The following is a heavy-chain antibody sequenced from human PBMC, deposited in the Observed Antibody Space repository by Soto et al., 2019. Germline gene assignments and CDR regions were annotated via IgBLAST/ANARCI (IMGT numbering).Heavy chain of an antibody. J-gene: IGHJ3*02. CDR2: IYYSGST. Sequence: QVQLQESGPGLVKPSETLSLTCTVSGGSISSYYWSWIRQPPGKGLEWIGYIYYSGSTNYNPSLKCRVTISVDTSKNQFSLKLSSVAAADTAVYYWAGPGATSPTGDAFDIWGQGTMVTVSS. CDR1: GGSISSYY. D-gene: IGHD3-10*01. CDR3: AGPGATSPTGDAFDI. V-gene: IGHV4-59*08.